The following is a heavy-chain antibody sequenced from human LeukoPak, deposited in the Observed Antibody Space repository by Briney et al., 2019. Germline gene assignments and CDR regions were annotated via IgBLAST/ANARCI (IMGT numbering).Heavy chain of an antibody. D-gene: IGHD2-2*01. Sequence: GASVKVSCKASGYTFTSYGISWVRQAPGQGLEWMGWISAYNGNTSYAQKLQGRVTMTTDTSTSTAYMELRSLRSDDTAVYYCAREHIVVVPAAISYYYGMDVWGQGTTVIVSS. CDR1: GYTFTSYG. CDR2: ISAYNGNT. CDR3: AREHIVVVPAAISYYYGMDV. V-gene: IGHV1-18*01. J-gene: IGHJ6*02.